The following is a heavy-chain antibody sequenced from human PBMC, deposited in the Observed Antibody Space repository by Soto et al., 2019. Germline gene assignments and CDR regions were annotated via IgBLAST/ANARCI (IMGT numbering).Heavy chain of an antibody. V-gene: IGHV3-23*01. Sequence: GGSLRLSCEATGFTFRSYVMSWVRQAPGKGLEWVSAISGSGGSTYYGNSAKVRFTIARDNSENTVYLQMNSRRAVDTAVYYCAKDSSRYYDSIGYYYNGFDPWGQGTLVTVSS. J-gene: IGHJ5*02. CDR1: GFTFRSYV. CDR3: AKDSSRYYDSIGYYYNGFDP. CDR2: ISGSGGST. D-gene: IGHD3-22*01.